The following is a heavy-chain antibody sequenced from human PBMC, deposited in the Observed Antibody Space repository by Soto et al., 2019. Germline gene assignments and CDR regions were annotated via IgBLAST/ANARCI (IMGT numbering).Heavy chain of an antibody. V-gene: IGHV3-30*18. CDR1: GFTFSSYG. CDR3: AKDRWVGSGWYEGASNYYYYYGMDV. D-gene: IGHD6-19*01. Sequence: QVQLVESGGGVVQPGRSLRLSCAASGFTFSSYGMHWDRQAPGKRLEWVGVISYDGSNKYKGDPVKGRFTISRENSKNTLYLQMNSLIAQDTAVYYWAKDRWVGSGWYEGASNYYYYYGMDVWGQGTTVTDSS. CDR2: ISYDGSNK. J-gene: IGHJ6*02.